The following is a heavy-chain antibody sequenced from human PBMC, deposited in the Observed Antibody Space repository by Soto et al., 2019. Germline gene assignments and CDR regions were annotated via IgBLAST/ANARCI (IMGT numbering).Heavy chain of an antibody. CDR3: ARDGVYSSSWYAY. CDR2: IWYDGSNK. J-gene: IGHJ4*02. CDR1: GFTFSSYG. Sequence: QVQLVESGGGVVQPGRSLRLSCAASGFTFSSYGMHWVRQAPGKGLEWVAVIWYDGSNKYYADSVKGRFTISRDNSKNTLYLQMNSLRAEDTAVYYCARDGVYSSSWYAYWGQGTLVTVSS. D-gene: IGHD6-13*01. V-gene: IGHV3-33*01.